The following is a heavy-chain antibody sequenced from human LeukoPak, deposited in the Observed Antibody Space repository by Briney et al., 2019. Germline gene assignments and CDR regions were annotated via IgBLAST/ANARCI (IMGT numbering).Heavy chain of an antibody. D-gene: IGHD2-15*01. V-gene: IGHV3-33*08. CDR3: ARPSCSGGSCYPYYFDY. Sequence: GGSLRLSCAASGFTFNSYAMHWVRQAPGKGLEWVAVIWYDDSNKYYADSVKGRFTVSRDNSKNTLYLQVNSLRAEDTAVYYCARPSCSGGSCYPYYFDYWGQGTLVTVSS. J-gene: IGHJ4*02. CDR1: GFTFNSYA. CDR2: IWYDDSNK.